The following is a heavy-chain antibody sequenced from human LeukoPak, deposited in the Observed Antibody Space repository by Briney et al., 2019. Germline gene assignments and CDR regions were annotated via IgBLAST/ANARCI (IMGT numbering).Heavy chain of an antibody. D-gene: IGHD2-8*01. CDR3: ARLAYCSNDVCYSNYYYSMDV. J-gene: IGHJ6*03. CDR1: GYTFSSYW. CDR2: IYPDDSDT. V-gene: IGHV5-51*01. Sequence: GESLKISCKGSGYTFSSYWIGWVRQVPGKGLEWMGIIYPDDSDTRYSPSFQGQVTILADKPISTAYLQWSSLKASDTAMYYCARLAYCSNDVCYSNYYYSMDVWGKGTTVTVSS.